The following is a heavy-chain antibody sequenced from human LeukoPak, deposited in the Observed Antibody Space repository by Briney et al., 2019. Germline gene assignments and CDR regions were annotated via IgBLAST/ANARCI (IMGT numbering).Heavy chain of an antibody. Sequence: GGSLRLSCAASGFTFSSYGMHWVRQAPGKGLEWVAVIWYDGSNKYYADSVKGRFTIPRDNSKNTLYLQMSSLRAEDTAVYYCAGGYCSSTSCYVSDYWGQGTLVTISS. CDR2: IWYDGSNK. CDR3: AGGYCSSTSCYVSDY. D-gene: IGHD2-2*01. J-gene: IGHJ4*02. V-gene: IGHV3-33*01. CDR1: GFTFSSYG.